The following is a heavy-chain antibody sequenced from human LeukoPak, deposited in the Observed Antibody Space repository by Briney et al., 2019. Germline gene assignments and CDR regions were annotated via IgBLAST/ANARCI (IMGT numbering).Heavy chain of an antibody. CDR3: ARGVVFNFDF. J-gene: IGHJ4*02. Sequence: GGSLRLSCAASGFTFSSYSMNWVRQAPGKGLEWVSYISSSGSAIYYADSVKGRFTISRDNAKDSLYLQMNSLRDEDTAVYYCARGVVFNFDFWGQGTLVTVSS. V-gene: IGHV3-48*02. CDR2: ISSSGSAI. CDR1: GFTFSSYS. D-gene: IGHD2-8*02.